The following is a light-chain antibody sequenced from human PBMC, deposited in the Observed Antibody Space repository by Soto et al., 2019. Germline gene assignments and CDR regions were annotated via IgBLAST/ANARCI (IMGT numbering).Light chain of an antibody. CDR2: AAS. V-gene: IGKV1-27*01. J-gene: IGKJ2*01. CDR3: QKYVDAPKT. Sequence: DIQMTQSPSSLSASVGDRVTITCRASQGISNYLAWYQQKPGKVPKLLIYAASTLQSGVPSRFIGSGSGTDFTLPISSLQPEDAATYYCQKYVDAPKTFGQGTKLEIK. CDR1: QGISNY.